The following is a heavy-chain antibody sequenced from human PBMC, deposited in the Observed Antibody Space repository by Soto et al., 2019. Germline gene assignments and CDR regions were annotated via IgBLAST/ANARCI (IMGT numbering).Heavy chain of an antibody. D-gene: IGHD6-13*01. Sequence: EVQLVESGGGLVQPGGSLRLSCAASGFTFSSYSMNWVRQAPGKGLEWVSYISSSSSTIYYADSVKGRFTISRDNAKNSLSLQMNSLRAEDTAVYYCARHPERIAKIGWFDPWGQGTLVTVSS. CDR2: ISSSSSTI. CDR1: GFTFSSYS. J-gene: IGHJ5*02. CDR3: ARHPERIAKIGWFDP. V-gene: IGHV3-48*01.